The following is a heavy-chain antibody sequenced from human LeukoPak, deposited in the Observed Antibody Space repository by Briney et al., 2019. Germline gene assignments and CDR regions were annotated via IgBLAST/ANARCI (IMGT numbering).Heavy chain of an antibody. Sequence: SETLSLTCTVSGGSISSSNWWSWVRQPPGKGLEWIGEIYHSGSTNYNPSLKSRVTISVDKSKNQFSLKLSSVTAADTAVYYCARGVSPGGSYYFDYWGQGTLVTVSS. D-gene: IGHD1-26*01. CDR1: GGSISSSNW. CDR2: IYHSGST. CDR3: ARGVSPGGSYYFDY. J-gene: IGHJ4*02. V-gene: IGHV4-4*02.